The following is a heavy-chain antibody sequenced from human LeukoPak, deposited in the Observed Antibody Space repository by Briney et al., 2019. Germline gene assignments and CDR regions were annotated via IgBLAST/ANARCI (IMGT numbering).Heavy chain of an antibody. D-gene: IGHD3-22*01. V-gene: IGHV4-59*08. CDR3: ARHKSSGSYPLDY. Sequence: SETLSLTCTVSGGSISTYFWSWIRQPPGKGLEWIGHIYLSGSTNYNPSLESRVTISVDTSKNQFSLTLSSVTAADTAVYYCARHKSSGSYPLDYWGQGILVTVSS. CDR2: IYLSGST. CDR1: GGSISTYF. J-gene: IGHJ4*02.